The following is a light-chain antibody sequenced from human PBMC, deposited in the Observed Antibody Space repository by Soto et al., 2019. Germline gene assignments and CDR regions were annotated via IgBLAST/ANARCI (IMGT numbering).Light chain of an antibody. V-gene: IGKV1-12*01. CDR2: VAS. CDR1: QSISSW. CDR3: QQGDSFPIT. Sequence: DIQMTQSPSSVSASVGDRVTITCRASQSISSWLAWYQQKPGTVPKLLIYVASSLQSGVPSRFSGSGVGTEFTLTITSLQPEDFGTYYCQQGDSFPITFGQGTRLEIK. J-gene: IGKJ5*01.